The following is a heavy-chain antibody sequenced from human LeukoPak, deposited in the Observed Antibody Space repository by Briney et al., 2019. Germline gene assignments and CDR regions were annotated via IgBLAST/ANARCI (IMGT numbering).Heavy chain of an antibody. Sequence: SETLSLTCTVSGGSISSYYWSWIRQPAGKGLEWIGRIYSRGSTNYNPSLKSRVTMSVETSKNQFSLKLSSVTAADTAVYYCARGQYHLLYWYFDLWGRGTLVTVSS. J-gene: IGHJ2*01. V-gene: IGHV4-4*07. CDR2: IYSRGST. D-gene: IGHD2-2*01. CDR1: GGSISSYY. CDR3: ARGQYHLLYWYFDL.